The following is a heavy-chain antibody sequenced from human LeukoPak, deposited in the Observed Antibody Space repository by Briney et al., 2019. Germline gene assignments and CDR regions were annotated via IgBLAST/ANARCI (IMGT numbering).Heavy chain of an antibody. V-gene: IGHV1-46*01. Sequence: GASVKVSCKASGYTFTSYYMHWVRQAPGQGLEWMGIINPSGGSTSYAQKFQVRVTMTRDTSTSTVYMELSSLRSEDTAVYYCARVVAVAGTSDYWGQGTLVTVSS. D-gene: IGHD6-19*01. CDR2: INPSGGST. CDR1: GYTFTSYY. CDR3: ARVVAVAGTSDY. J-gene: IGHJ4*02.